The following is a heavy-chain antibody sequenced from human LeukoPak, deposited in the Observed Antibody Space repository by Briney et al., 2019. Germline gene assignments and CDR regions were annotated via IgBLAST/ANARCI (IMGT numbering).Heavy chain of an antibody. CDR3: ARASSSWYVPYYYYGMDV. CDR2: ISAYNGNT. J-gene: IGHJ6*02. CDR1: GYTFTSYG. V-gene: IGHV1-18*01. D-gene: IGHD6-13*01. Sequence: GASVKVSCKASGYTFTSYGISWVRQAPGQGLEWMGWISAYNGNTNYAQKLQGRVTMTTDTSTSTAYMELRSLRSDDTAVYYCARASSSWYVPYYYYGMDVWGQGTTVTVSS.